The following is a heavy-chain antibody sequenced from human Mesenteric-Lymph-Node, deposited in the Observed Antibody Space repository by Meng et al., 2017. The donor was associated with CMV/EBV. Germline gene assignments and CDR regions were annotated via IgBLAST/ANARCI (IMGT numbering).Heavy chain of an antibody. V-gene: IGHV1-18*01. D-gene: IGHD3-9*01. Sequence: SGYTFTSYGISWVRQAAGRGLEWMGWISAYNGNTNCAQRLEGRVTMTTDTSTSTAYMELRSLRSDDTAVYYCARVARYFDWLLPTYWGQGTLVTVSS. CDR1: GYTFTSYG. CDR3: ARVARYFDWLLPTY. J-gene: IGHJ4*02. CDR2: ISAYNGNT.